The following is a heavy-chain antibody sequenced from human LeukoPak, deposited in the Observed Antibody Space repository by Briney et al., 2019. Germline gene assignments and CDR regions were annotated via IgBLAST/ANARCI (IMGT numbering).Heavy chain of an antibody. D-gene: IGHD3-22*01. CDR3: ARADYYDSSGYDDY. CDR1: GFTVSSNY. V-gene: IGHV3-53*01. J-gene: IGHJ4*02. Sequence: GGSLRLSCAASGFTVSSNYMSWVRQAPGKGLEWVSVIYSGGNTYYADSVKGRFTISRDNSKNTLYLQMTSLRAEDTAVYYCARADYYDSSGYDDYWGQGTLVTVSS. CDR2: IYSGGNT.